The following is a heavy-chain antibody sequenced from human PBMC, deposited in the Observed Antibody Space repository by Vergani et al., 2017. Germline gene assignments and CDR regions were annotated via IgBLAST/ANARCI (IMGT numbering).Heavy chain of an antibody. D-gene: IGHD1-1*01. Sequence: QVHLVESGGGVVQPGRSLRLFCVVSGFTSSYYGMHWVRQAPGKGLEWVAVISYDGTQKYYADSVKGRFTISRDNSKSTLYLQMNSLRTKDTAVYYCATKSCGTPGCQIGYFREWGQGTLVTVSS. CDR3: ATKSCGTPGCQIGYFRE. CDR2: ISYDGTQK. V-gene: IGHV3-30*03. J-gene: IGHJ1*01. CDR1: GFTSSYYG.